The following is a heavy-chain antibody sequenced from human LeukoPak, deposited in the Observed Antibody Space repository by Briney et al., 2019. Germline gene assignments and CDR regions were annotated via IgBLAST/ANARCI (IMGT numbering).Heavy chain of an antibody. CDR2: INPNSGGT. CDR1: GYTFTGYY. D-gene: IGHD3-10*01. CDR3: ARPDYGSGNYYYFEY. Sequence: ASVKVSFKASGYTFTGYYIHWVRQAPGQGLEWLGWINPNSGGTNYAQKFQGRVTMTRDTSINTDYMVLNRLRLADTAVYYCARPDYGSGNYYYFEYWGQGTLVTVSS. J-gene: IGHJ4*02. V-gene: IGHV1-2*02.